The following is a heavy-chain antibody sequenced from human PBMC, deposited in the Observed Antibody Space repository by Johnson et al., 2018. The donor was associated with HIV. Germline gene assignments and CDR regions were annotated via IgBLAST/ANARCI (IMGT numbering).Heavy chain of an antibody. V-gene: IGHV3-15*01. D-gene: IGHD3-3*01. CDR1: GFIFSNAW. CDR2: IKSKTDGGTT. CDR3: TTDPRFLEWLLRGGTDPFHS. Sequence: VQLVESGGGLVKPGGSLRLSCVASGFIFSNAWMRWVRQAPGKGLEWVGRIKSKTDGGTTDYAAPVKGRFTISRDNSKNTLYLQMNSLKIEDTAVYYCTTDPRFLEWLLRGGTDPFHSWGQGTMVTVSS. J-gene: IGHJ3*02.